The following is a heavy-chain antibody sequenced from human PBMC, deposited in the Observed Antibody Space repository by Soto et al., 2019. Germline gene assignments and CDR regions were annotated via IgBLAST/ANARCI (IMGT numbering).Heavy chain of an antibody. D-gene: IGHD6-13*01. CDR2: IYWDGEK. V-gene: IGHV2-5*02. J-gene: IGHJ5*02. CDR3: AHRPWYAFEP. CDR1: GFSLSTTGMG. Sequence: QITLKESGPTLVKPTQTLTLTCIFSGFSLSTTGMGVGWIRQPPGKALEWLALIYWDGEKRYSPSLKSRLTITKDTSKNQVVLTMTNMDPVDTATYYCAHRPWYAFEPWGQGILVTVSS.